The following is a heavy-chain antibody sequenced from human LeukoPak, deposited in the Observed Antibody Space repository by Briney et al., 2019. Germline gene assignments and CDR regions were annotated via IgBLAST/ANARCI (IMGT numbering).Heavy chain of an antibody. CDR2: ISGGGGTT. Sequence: PGGSLRLSCAASGFTFSNYAMSWVRQAPGKGLEWVSGISGGGGTTYYADSVKGRFTISRDSAKNSLSLQMNSLRAEDTAVYYCARCSGSSTYHSDDYWGQGTLVTVSS. CDR1: GFTFSNYA. D-gene: IGHD2-15*01. CDR3: ARCSGSSTYHSDDY. J-gene: IGHJ4*02. V-gene: IGHV3-23*01.